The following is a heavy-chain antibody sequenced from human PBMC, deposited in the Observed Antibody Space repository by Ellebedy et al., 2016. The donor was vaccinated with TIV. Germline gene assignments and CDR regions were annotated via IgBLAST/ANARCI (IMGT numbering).Heavy chain of an antibody. CDR3: ATRLHDVRGHFIMDY. Sequence: SETLSLTXVVSGDSMGDSKWYRWVRQPPGKGLEWIGEIYHTGLTNYNPPLKTRITMSMDKSKNQFSLTLTSLTAADTAVYYCATRLHDVRGHFIMDYWGQGTLVTVSS. D-gene: IGHD2-21*01. CDR1: GDSMGDSKW. CDR2: IYHTGLT. V-gene: IGHV4-4*02. J-gene: IGHJ4*02.